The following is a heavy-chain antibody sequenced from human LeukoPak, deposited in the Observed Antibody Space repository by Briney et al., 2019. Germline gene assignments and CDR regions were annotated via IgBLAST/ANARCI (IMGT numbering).Heavy chain of an antibody. D-gene: IGHD1-1*01. CDR3: TTTQGGTSFDAFDI. CDR1: GFTVSSSY. V-gene: IGHV3-53*01. Sequence: GGSLRLSCVVSGFTVSSSYMSWVRQAPGKGLEWVSIIYSGVGTYYADSVKGRFTISRDDSKNTLYLQMNSLKIEDTAIYYCTTTQGGTSFDAFDIWGQGTMVTVSS. CDR2: IYSGVGT. J-gene: IGHJ3*02.